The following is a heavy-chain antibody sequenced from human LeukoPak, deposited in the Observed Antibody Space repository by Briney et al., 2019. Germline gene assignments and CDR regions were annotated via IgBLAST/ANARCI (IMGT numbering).Heavy chain of an antibody. CDR2: IYYSGST. D-gene: IGHD1-1*01. J-gene: IGHJ4*02. CDR1: GGAIGSSSYY. V-gene: IGHV4-39*01. Sequence: SETLSLTCSVSGGAIGSSSYYSGWIRQPPGKGLERIGSIYYSGSTYYNPSLKSRVTISVDTSKNQFSLKLSSVTAADTAVYYCARLRTTGTTVLFDYWGQGTLVTVSS. CDR3: ARLRTTGTTVLFDY.